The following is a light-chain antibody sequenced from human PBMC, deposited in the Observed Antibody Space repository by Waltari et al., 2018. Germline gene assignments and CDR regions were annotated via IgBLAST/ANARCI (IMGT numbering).Light chain of an antibody. CDR1: SGSVSINYY. CDR2: STN. V-gene: IGLV8-61*01. J-gene: IGLJ2*01. CDR3: ALYMGGDTLE. Sequence: QTVVTQEPSFSVSPGGTVTLTCGLTSGSVSINYYPTWYQQTPGQSPRTLIYSTNSRSSGVPARFSGSILGNKAALTSTGAQADDDGDYYCALYMGGDTLEFGGGTKLTVL.